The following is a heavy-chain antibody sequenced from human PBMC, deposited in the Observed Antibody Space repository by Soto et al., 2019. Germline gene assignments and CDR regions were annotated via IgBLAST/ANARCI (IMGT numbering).Heavy chain of an antibody. CDR2: INPNSGDT. CDR1: VYTLSDYY. V-gene: IGHV1-2*02. D-gene: IGHD6-13*01. CDR3: AREGGGIAAAGAGDDSFDI. J-gene: IGHJ3*02. Sequence: XSVKVSCKASVYTLSDYYLQWVRQAPGQGLEWMGWINPNSGDTNYAQKFQGRVTLTRDTSINTSYMELTSLKLDYTAVYYCAREGGGIAAAGAGDDSFDISGQGTMVTVSS.